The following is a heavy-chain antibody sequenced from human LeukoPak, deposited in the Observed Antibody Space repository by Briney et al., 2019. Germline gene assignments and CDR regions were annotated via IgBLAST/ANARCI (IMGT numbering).Heavy chain of an antibody. CDR2: ISSSSSYI. CDR3: ARGIIAAAGTGWFDP. Sequence: PGGSLRLSCAASGFTFSSYSMNWVRQAPGKGLEWVSSISSSSSYIYYADSVKGRFTISRDNAKNSLYLQMNSLRAEDTAVYYCARGIIAAAGTGWFDPWGQGTLVTVSS. D-gene: IGHD6-13*01. J-gene: IGHJ5*02. CDR1: GFTFSSYS. V-gene: IGHV3-21*01.